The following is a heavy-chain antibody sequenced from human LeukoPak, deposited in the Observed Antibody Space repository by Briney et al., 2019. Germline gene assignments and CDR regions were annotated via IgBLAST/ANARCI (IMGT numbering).Heavy chain of an antibody. J-gene: IGHJ5*02. CDR2: IYYSGST. V-gene: IGHV4-59*01. CDR3: ARAYLSTLLGANWSDP. CDR1: GGSISSYY. D-gene: IGHD2-8*01. Sequence: KSSETLSLTCTVSGGSISSYYWGWIRQPPGKGLEWIGYIYYSGSTNYNPPLKSRVPISVDTSKNQFSLKLSSVTAAATAVYYCARAYLSTLLGANWSDPCGQGTLVTVSS.